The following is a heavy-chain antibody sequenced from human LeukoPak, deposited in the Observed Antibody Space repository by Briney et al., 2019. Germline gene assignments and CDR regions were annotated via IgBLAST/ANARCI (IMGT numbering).Heavy chain of an antibody. J-gene: IGHJ4*02. CDR2: IYSGGSA. V-gene: IGHV3-53*01. Sequence: GGSLRLSCAASVFTVSINYMIWVRQAPGKGLEWVSVIYSGGSAYYADSVKGRFTISRDNSKNTLYLQMNSLRAEDTAVYYCAREWEWDWGQGTLVTVSS. CDR3: AREWEWD. CDR1: VFTVSINY. D-gene: IGHD1-26*01.